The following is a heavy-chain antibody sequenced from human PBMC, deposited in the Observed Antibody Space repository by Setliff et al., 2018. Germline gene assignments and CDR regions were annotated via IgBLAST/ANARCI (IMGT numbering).Heavy chain of an antibody. V-gene: IGHV3-23*01. CDR3: TRDGEGDYYYYYMDV. CDR2: ISGSGGST. Sequence: GGSLRLSCAASGFTFSSYAMSWVRQAPGKGLEWVSAISGSGGSTYYADSVKGRFTISRDNSKSIAYLQMNSLKTEDTAVYYCTRDGEGDYYYYYMDVWGQGTMVTVSS. J-gene: IGHJ6*03. D-gene: IGHD3-10*01. CDR1: GFTFSSYA.